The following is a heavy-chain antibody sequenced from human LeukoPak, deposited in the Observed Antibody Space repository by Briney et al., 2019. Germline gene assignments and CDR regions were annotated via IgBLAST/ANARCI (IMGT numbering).Heavy chain of an antibody. V-gene: IGHV3-11*01. D-gene: IGHD2-2*01. Sequence: GGSLRLSCAASGFTFSDYYMSWIRQAPGKGLEWVSYIRSSGSTIYYADSVKGRFTISRDNAKNSLYLQMNSLRAEDTAVYYCARDYDCSSTSCLYFDYWGQGTLVTVSS. J-gene: IGHJ4*02. CDR3: ARDYDCSSTSCLYFDY. CDR2: IRSSGSTI. CDR1: GFTFSDYY.